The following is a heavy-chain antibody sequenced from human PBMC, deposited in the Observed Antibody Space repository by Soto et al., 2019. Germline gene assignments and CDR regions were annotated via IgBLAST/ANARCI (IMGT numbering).Heavy chain of an antibody. CDR1: GGPFSGYY. Sequence: SETLSLTCAVYGGPFSGYYWNWIRQSPGRGLEWIGEINHGGSTNYDPSLKNRVTMSVDTSKNQVSLRLSSLTAADTAVYYCARRPDGMDVWGQGTSVTVSS. CDR2: INHGGST. V-gene: IGHV4-34*01. CDR3: ARRPDGMDV. J-gene: IGHJ6*02.